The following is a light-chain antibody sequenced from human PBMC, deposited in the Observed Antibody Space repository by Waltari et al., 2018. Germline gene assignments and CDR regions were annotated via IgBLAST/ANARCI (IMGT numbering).Light chain of an antibody. V-gene: IGLV2-8*01. CDR3: NSYAGSKHYV. CDR1: SSDVGGYDY. CDR2: DVN. Sequence: QSALTQPPSASGSPGPSVTIPCTGTSSDVGGYDYVPWYQQHPGKAPKLMIYDVNMRPSGVPDRFSGSKSGNTASLTVSGLQAEDEADYFCNSYAGSKHYVFGTGTKVTVL. J-gene: IGLJ1*01.